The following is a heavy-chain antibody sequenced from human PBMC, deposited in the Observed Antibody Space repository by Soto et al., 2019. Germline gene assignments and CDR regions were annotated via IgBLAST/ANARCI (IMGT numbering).Heavy chain of an antibody. V-gene: IGHV4-30-2*06. CDR3: AKLQAYSYGPGAYFGY. J-gene: IGHJ4*02. Sequence: TLSLTCALAGGSISSGGYSWSWIRQSPEKGLEWIGCIYPTGTTYYHPSLKSRVTISVDTSRNQFSLKLTSVTAADTAVYYCAKLQAYSYGPGAYFGYWGQGTLVTVPS. CDR1: GGSISSGGYS. CDR2: IYPTGTT. D-gene: IGHD5-18*01.